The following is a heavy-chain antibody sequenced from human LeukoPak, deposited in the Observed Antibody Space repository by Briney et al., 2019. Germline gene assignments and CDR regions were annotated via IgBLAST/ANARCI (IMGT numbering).Heavy chain of an antibody. D-gene: IGHD4-17*01. V-gene: IGHV1-2*02. J-gene: IGHJ5*02. CDR2: INPNSGGT. CDR3: ARLMTTVTTPYNWFDP. CDR1: GYTFTGYY. Sequence: ASVKVSCKASGYTFTGYYMHWVRQAPGQGLEWMGWINPNSGGTNYAQKFQGRVTMTRDTSISTAYMELSRLRSGDTAVYYCARLMTTVTTPYNWFDPWGQGTLVTVSS.